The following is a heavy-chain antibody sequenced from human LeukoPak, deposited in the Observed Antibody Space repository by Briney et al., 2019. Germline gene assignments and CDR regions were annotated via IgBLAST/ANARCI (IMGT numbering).Heavy chain of an antibody. J-gene: IGHJ4*02. CDR2: IYYTGST. CDR1: GGFISSSSYY. D-gene: IGHD6-19*01. V-gene: IGHV4-39*01. CDR3: ARHLLTGYSSGWFDY. Sequence: SETLSLTCTISGGFISSSSYYWGWIRQPPGKGLEWIGDIYYTGSTYYNASLKSRVSISIDTSNNHFSLKLSSVTAADTAVYYCARHLLTGYSSGWFDYWGQGTLVTVSS.